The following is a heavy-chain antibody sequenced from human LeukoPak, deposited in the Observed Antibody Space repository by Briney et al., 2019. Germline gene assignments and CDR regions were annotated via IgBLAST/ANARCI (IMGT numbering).Heavy chain of an antibody. V-gene: IGHV3-30*02. CDR3: ADYGVSGVRNNFY. CDR2: IRYDESNK. Sequence: PGGSLRLSCAASGFTLNTYGMHWVRRAPGKGLEWVALIRYDESNKYYAGSVKGRFTISRDNSRNTVYLQMTSLRADDTAVYYCADYGVSGVRNNFYWGQGTLVTVSS. J-gene: IGHJ4*02. D-gene: IGHD3-3*01. CDR1: GFTLNTYG.